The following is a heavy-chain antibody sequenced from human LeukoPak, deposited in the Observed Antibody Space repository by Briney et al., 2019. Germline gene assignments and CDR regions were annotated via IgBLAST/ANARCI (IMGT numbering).Heavy chain of an antibody. J-gene: IGHJ6*03. CDR3: ARDRIAAASHYYYMDV. D-gene: IGHD6-13*01. CDR2: IYYSGST. V-gene: IGHV4-39*07. Sequence: SETLSLTCTVSGASISSNSYYWGWIRQPPGRGLEWIGSIYYSGSTYYNPSLKSRVTISVDTSKDQFSLKLSSVTAADTAVYYCARDRIAAASHYYYMDVWGKGTTVTVSS. CDR1: GASISSNSYY.